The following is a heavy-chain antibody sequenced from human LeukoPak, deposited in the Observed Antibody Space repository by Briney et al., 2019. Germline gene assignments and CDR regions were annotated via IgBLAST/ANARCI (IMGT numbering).Heavy chain of an antibody. CDR3: ARNCGGDCCLDY. V-gene: IGHV4-31*03. D-gene: IGHD2-21*02. J-gene: IGHJ4*02. CDR1: GGSISSGAYY. CDR2: IYYSGST. Sequence: PSETLSLTCTVSGGSISSGAYYWSWIRQHPGKGLEWIGYIYYSGSTYYNPSLKSRVTISVDTSKNQFSLKLSSVTAADTAVYYCARNCGGDCCLDYSGQGTLVTVSS.